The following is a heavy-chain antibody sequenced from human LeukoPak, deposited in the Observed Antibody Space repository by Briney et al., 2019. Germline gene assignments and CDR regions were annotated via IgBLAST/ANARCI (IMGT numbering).Heavy chain of an antibody. CDR2: IYYSGST. V-gene: IGHV4-39*01. CDR1: GGSISSSSYY. CDR3: AGGHGDIVVVPAAILFDY. Sequence: SETLSLTCTVSGGSISSSSYYWGWIRQPPGKGLEWIGSIYYSGSTYYNPSLKSRVTISVDTSKNQFSLKLSSVTAADTAVYYCAGGHGDIVVVPAAILFDYWGQGTLVTVSS. J-gene: IGHJ4*02. D-gene: IGHD2-2*01.